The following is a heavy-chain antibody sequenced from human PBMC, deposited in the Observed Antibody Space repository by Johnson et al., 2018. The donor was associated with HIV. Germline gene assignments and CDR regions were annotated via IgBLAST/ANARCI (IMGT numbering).Heavy chain of an antibody. CDR2: TWFDGSNK. CDR1: GFTFSNYG. Sequence: HVQLVESGGGVVQPGRSLRLSCAASGFTFSNYGMHWVRQAPGKGLEWVAVTWFDGSNKYYSDSVKGRFTISRDNSKSTLYLQMNSLRAEDTAVYYCTTDPPGMSSTSERDAFDIWGQGTMVTVSS. D-gene: IGHD2-2*01. J-gene: IGHJ3*02. V-gene: IGHV3-33*01. CDR3: TTDPPGMSSTSERDAFDI.